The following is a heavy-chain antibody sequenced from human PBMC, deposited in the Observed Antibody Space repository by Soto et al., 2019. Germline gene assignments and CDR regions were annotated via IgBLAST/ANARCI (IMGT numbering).Heavy chain of an antibody. CDR1: GGTFSSYA. J-gene: IGHJ3*02. D-gene: IGHD5-18*01. CDR3: ARAHVDTAMAYDAFDI. CDR2: IIPIFGTA. Sequence: GASVKVSCKASGGTFSSYAISWVRQAPGQGLEWMGGIIPIFGTANYAQKFQGRVTITADESTSTAYMELSSLRSEDTAVYYCARAHVDTAMAYDAFDIWGQGTMVTVSS. V-gene: IGHV1-69*13.